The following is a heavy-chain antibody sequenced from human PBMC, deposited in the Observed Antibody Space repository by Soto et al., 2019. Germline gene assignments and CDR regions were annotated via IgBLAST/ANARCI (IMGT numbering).Heavy chain of an antibody. Sequence: EVQLLESGGGLVQPGGSLRLSCTASGFTYSSFAMSWVRQVPGKGLEWVAGITGITGSTSYPDSMKGRFTISRDNTKKTLYLQMNSLTVEDTAVYYCAKGYHYGSGSYPGAFDYWGQGTLVTVSS. CDR1: GFTYSSFA. V-gene: IGHV3-23*01. CDR3: AKGYHYGSGSYPGAFDY. J-gene: IGHJ4*02. D-gene: IGHD3-10*01. CDR2: ITGITGST.